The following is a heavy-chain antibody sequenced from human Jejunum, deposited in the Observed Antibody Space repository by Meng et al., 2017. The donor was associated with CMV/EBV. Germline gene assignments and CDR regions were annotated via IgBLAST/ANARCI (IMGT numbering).Heavy chain of an antibody. D-gene: IGHD3-10*01. Sequence: TVSGDSISSYFWNWIRQPPGKGLEWIGHISYSGGSNYNPSLKSRVTISVDTSESQFSLKLSSVTAADMAMYYCARDPGGHHGGLDVWGQGTTVTVSS. CDR1: GDSISSYF. J-gene: IGHJ6*02. CDR2: ISYSGGS. V-gene: IGHV4-59*01. CDR3: ARDPGGHHGGLDV.